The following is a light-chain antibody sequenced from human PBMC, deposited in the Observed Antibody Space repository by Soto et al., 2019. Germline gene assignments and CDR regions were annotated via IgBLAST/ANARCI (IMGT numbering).Light chain of an antibody. CDR1: SSNIGNNY. J-gene: IGLJ2*01. Sequence: QSVLTQPPSVSAAPGQRVTISCSGISSNIGNNYVSWYQQLPGTAPKLLIYDNNKRPSGIPDRFSGSKSGTSATLGITGLQTGDEANYYCGAWDSNLNAGVFGGGTKLTVL. V-gene: IGLV1-51*01. CDR3: GAWDSNLNAGV. CDR2: DNN.